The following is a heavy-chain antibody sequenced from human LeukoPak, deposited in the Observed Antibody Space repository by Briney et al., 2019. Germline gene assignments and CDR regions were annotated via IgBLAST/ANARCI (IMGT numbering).Heavy chain of an antibody. D-gene: IGHD3-10*01. J-gene: IGHJ5*02. CDR3: ARDLRITMVRGVIIEGWFDP. Sequence: PGGSLRLSCAASAFTFSNYWMSWVRQAPGKGLEWVANIKQDGSEKNYVDSVKGRFTISRDNSKNTLYLQMNSLRAEDTAVYYCARDLRITMVRGVIIEGWFDPWGQGTLVTVSS. CDR1: AFTFSNYW. V-gene: IGHV3-7*01. CDR2: IKQDGSEK.